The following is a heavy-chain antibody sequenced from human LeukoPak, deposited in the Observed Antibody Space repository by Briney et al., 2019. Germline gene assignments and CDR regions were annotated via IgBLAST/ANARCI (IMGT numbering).Heavy chain of an antibody. Sequence: GGSLRLSCAASGFTFSSYSMNWVRQAPGKGLEWVSSISSSSSYIYYADSVKGRFTISRDNAKNSLYLQMNSLRAEDTALYYCARDELMVYANPFDYWGQGTLVTVSS. CDR2: ISSSSSYI. CDR1: GFTFSSYS. J-gene: IGHJ4*02. V-gene: IGHV3-21*04. D-gene: IGHD2-8*01. CDR3: ARDELMVYANPFDY.